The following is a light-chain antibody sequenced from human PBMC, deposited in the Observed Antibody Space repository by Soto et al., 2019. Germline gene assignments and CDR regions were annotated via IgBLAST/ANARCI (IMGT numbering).Light chain of an antibody. Sequence: QMTQSPSSLAASVGDRVTINCQASQDISNYLNWYQQKPGKAPKLLIYDASNLETGVPSRFSGSGSGTDFTFTISSLQPEDIATYYCQQYDNLPRTFGGGTKVDIK. CDR2: DAS. J-gene: IGKJ4*01. V-gene: IGKV1-33*01. CDR1: QDISNY. CDR3: QQYDNLPRT.